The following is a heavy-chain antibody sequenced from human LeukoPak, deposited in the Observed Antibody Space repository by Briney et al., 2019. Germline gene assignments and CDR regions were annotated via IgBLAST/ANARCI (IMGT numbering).Heavy chain of an antibody. CDR2: ISPYNGKT. J-gene: IGHJ4*02. V-gene: IGHV1-18*04. CDR1: GYTFTGYY. Sequence: GASVKVSCKASGYTFTGYYMHWVRQAPGQGLEWMGWISPYNGKTEFAQKFQGRVTMTTDTSTTTVYMELRSLRSDDTAVYYCATGGSNWNYQYYFEYWGQGTLVTVSS. D-gene: IGHD1-7*01. CDR3: ATGGSNWNYQYYFEY.